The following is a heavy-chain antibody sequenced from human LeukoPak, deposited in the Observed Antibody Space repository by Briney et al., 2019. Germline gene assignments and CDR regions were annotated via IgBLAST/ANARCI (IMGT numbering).Heavy chain of an antibody. V-gene: IGHV3-30-3*01. D-gene: IGHD3-22*01. CDR3: ARDRVTMIVVVIGYYFDY. Sequence: GRSLRLSCAASGFTFSRYAMHWVRQAPGKGLEWVAVISYDGSNKYYADSVKGRFTISRDNSKNTLYLQMNSLRAEDTAVYYCARDRVTMIVVVIGYYFDYWGQGTLVTVSS. CDR2: ISYDGSNK. J-gene: IGHJ4*02. CDR1: GFTFSRYA.